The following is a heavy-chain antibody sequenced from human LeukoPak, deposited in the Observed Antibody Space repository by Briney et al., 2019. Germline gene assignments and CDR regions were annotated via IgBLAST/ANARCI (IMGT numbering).Heavy chain of an antibody. J-gene: IGHJ6*03. CDR2: INHSGST. D-gene: IGHD3-3*02. V-gene: IGHV4-34*01. CDR1: GGSFSGYY. CDR3: ARHVWLPYYYYMDV. Sequence: SETLSLTCAVYGGSFSGYYWSWIRQPPGKGLEWIGEINHSGSTNYNPSLKSRVTISVDTSKNQFSLKLSSVTAADTAVYYCARHVWLPYYYYMDVWGKGTTVTISS.